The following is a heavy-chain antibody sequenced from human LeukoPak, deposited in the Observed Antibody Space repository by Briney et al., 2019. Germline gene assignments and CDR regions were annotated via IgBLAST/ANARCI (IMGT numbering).Heavy chain of an antibody. CDR2: ISSSSSYI. J-gene: IGHJ4*02. CDR3: ARALGDYDFWSGYYF. D-gene: IGHD3-3*01. Sequence: GGSLRLSCAASGFTFSRYSMNWVRQAPGKGLEWVSSISSSSSYIYYADSVKGRFTISRDNAKNSLYLQMNSLRAEDTAVYYCARALGDYDFWSGYYFWGQGTLVTVSS. CDR1: GFTFSRYS. V-gene: IGHV3-21*01.